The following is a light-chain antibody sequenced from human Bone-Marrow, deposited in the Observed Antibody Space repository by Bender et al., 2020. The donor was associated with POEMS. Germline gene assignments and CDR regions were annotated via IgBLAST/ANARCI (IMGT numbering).Light chain of an antibody. CDR1: KLGNKY. Sequence: SYELTQPPSVSVSPGQTASITCSGEKLGNKYACWYHQKPGQSPVLVIYQDSQRPSGIPERFSGSNSGNTATLTISGTQAMDEGDYYCQAWDSSVVVFGGGTKLTVL. CDR2: QDS. J-gene: IGLJ2*01. V-gene: IGLV3-1*01. CDR3: QAWDSSVVV.